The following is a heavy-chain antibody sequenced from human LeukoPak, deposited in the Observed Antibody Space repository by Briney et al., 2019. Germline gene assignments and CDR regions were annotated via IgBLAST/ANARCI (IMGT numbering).Heavy chain of an antibody. CDR2: IYYSGST. Sequence: SETLSLTCTVSGGSISSSSYYWGWIRQPPGKGLEWIGSIYYSGSTYYNPSLKSRVTISVDTSKNHFSLKLSSVTAADTAVYYCARKPGIAAAGRYDFDIWGQGTMVTVSS. D-gene: IGHD6-13*01. V-gene: IGHV4-39*01. J-gene: IGHJ3*02. CDR3: ARKPGIAAAGRYDFDI. CDR1: GGSISSSSYY.